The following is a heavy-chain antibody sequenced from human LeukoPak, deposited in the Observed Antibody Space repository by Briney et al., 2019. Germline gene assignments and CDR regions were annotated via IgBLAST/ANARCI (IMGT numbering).Heavy chain of an antibody. V-gene: IGHV3-11*04. D-gene: IGHD2-2*01. CDR2: ISSSGSTI. Sequence: PGGSLRLSCAASGFTFSDYYMSWIRQAPGKGLEWVSYISSSGSTIYYADSVKGRFTISRDNSKNTLYLQMNSLRAEDTAVYYCARVVVVPAAMSEPFDYWGQGTLVTVSS. CDR3: ARVVVVPAAMSEPFDY. CDR1: GFTFSDYY. J-gene: IGHJ4*02.